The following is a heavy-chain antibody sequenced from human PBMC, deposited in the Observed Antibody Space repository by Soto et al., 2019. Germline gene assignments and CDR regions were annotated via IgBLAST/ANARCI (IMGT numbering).Heavy chain of an antibody. V-gene: IGHV4-31*02. Sequence: SETLCVTRSVAWGSIGDVGYYWSLIRQHPGKGLEWIGYIYYSVSAYYNPSLKSRVTISVDTSKNHFSLRLSSVTAADTAVYYCARQAGDGIRVLSPGSAPGGKGTSDPVSP. D-gene: IGHD1-26*01. J-gene: IGHJ5*02. CDR1: WGSIGDVGYY. CDR3: ARQAGDGIRVLSPGSAP. CDR2: IYYSVSA.